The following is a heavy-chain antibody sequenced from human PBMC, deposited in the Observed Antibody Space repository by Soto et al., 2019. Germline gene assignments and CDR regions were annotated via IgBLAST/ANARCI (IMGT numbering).Heavy chain of an antibody. CDR2: VSPHGANT. CDR1: GLTFGSCV. Sequence: GGSLRLSCVASGLTFGSCVMNWVRQAPGKGLEWVAGVSPHGANTYYADSVRGRFIISRDDSRNTVSLDMNSLRGDDSAVYYCATEGAKTTWNFDYWGQGTVVTVSS. CDR3: ATEGAKTTWNFDY. D-gene: IGHD1-1*01. J-gene: IGHJ4*02. V-gene: IGHV3-23*01.